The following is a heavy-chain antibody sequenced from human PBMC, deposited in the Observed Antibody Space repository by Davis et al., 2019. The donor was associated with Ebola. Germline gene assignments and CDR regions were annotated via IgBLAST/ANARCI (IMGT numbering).Heavy chain of an antibody. CDR3: ARDSGSFDY. V-gene: IGHV3-30-3*01. D-gene: IGHD3-10*01. Sequence: GESLKISCAASGFTFSSYAMHWVRQAPGKGLEWVAVISYDGSNKYYADSVKGRFTISRDNSKNTLYLQLSSLRAEDTAVYYCARDSGSFDYWGQGTLVTVSS. CDR2: ISYDGSNK. CDR1: GFTFSSYA. J-gene: IGHJ4*02.